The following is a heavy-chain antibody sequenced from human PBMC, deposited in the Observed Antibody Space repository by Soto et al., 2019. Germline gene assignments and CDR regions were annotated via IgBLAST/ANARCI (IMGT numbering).Heavy chain of an antibody. D-gene: IGHD3-3*02. CDR3: ARADGYTFLYYFDY. CDR1: GYPISSGYY. Sequence: SETLSLTCDVSGYPISSGYYWGWIRQPPGKGLEWIGSMYYSGTTLYSPSVRNRVTISLDKSKNRFSLQLSSVTAADTAIYYCARADGYTFLYYFDYWGQGALVTVSS. V-gene: IGHV4-38-2*01. CDR2: MYYSGTT. J-gene: IGHJ4*02.